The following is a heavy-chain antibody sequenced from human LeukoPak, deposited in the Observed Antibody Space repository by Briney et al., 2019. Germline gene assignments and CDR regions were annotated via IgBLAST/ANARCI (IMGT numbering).Heavy chain of an antibody. CDR3: ARDYDSSGYPDCYFDY. J-gene: IGHJ4*02. Sequence: GGSLRLSCAASGFTFSSYATHWVRQAPGKGLEWVAVISYDGSNKYYADSVKGRLTISRDNSKNTLYLQMNSLRAEDTAVYYCARDYDSSGYPDCYFDYWGQGTLVTVSS. D-gene: IGHD3-22*01. CDR1: GFTFSSYA. V-gene: IGHV3-30-3*01. CDR2: ISYDGSNK.